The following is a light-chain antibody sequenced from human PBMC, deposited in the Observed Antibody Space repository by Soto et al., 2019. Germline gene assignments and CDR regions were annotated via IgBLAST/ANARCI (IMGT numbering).Light chain of an antibody. J-gene: IGKJ2*01. V-gene: IGKV3-15*01. CDR2: GAS. CDR1: QTVSDN. CDR3: QQYNIWPPLYT. Sequence: EIVMTQSPATLSVSPGERATLSCRASQTVSDNLAWYQQKPGQSPRLLIYGASTRATDIPVRFSGSGSGTEFTLTISSLQSEDFAVYYCQQYNIWPPLYTFGQGTKVDIK.